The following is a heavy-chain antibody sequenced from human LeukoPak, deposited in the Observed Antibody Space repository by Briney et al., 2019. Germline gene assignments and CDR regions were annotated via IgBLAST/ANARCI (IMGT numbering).Heavy chain of an antibody. J-gene: IGHJ4*02. CDR3: ACLRGPSDY. Sequence: GGSLRLSCTASGVTFINYSRNWVRQARGKGLAWVSSISTNSAFIYYADSVRGRFTISRDNTKNSLYLQMDSLTADDTAVYFCACLRGPSDYWGQGTLVTVSS. CDR2: ISTNSAFI. D-gene: IGHD4-17*01. V-gene: IGHV3-21*01. CDR1: GVTFINYS.